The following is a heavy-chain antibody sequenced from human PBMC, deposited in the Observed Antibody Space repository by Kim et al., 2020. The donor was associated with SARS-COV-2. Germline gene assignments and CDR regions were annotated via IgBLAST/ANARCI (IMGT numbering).Heavy chain of an antibody. V-gene: IGHV4-31*02. Sequence: YYNPALKSRGHISMDTSKNQLYLRLRSVNAADTAMYYCARGGYSSSQEDYWGQGTLVTVSS. D-gene: IGHD6-13*01. CDR3: ARGGYSSSQEDY. J-gene: IGHJ4*02.